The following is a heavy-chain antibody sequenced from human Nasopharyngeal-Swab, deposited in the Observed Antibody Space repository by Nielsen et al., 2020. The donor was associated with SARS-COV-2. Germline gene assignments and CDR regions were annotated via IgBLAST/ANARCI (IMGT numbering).Heavy chain of an antibody. Sequence: SETLSLTCAVSGDSISSSSSSWGWIRKPPGKGLEWLANIYHYGSAYYNPSLKSRLTISVDRSTNQVSLILNSVTAADTAVYYCARGVETVADFFDYWGRGTLVSVSS. CDR2: IYHYGSA. CDR3: ARGVETVADFFDY. J-gene: IGHJ4*02. V-gene: IGHV4-39*01. CDR1: GDSISSSSSS. D-gene: IGHD6-19*01.